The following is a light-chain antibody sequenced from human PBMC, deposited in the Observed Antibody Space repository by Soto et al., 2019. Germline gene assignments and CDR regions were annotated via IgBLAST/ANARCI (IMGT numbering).Light chain of an antibody. V-gene: IGKV3-20*01. J-gene: IGKJ1*01. Sequence: VVLTQSPGTLSLSPGERATLSCRASQSVSSSYLAWYQQKPGQAPRLLIYGASSRATGIPDRFSGSGSGTDFTLTISRLEPEDFAVYYCQQYGSSPTTFGQRTKVDIK. CDR3: QQYGSSPTT. CDR1: QSVSSSY. CDR2: GAS.